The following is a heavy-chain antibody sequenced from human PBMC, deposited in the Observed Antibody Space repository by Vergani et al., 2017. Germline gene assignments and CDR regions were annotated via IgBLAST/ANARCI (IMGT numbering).Heavy chain of an antibody. CDR3: AREGGAAALNWFDP. Sequence: EVQLVESGGGVVRPGGYLRLSCAASGFTFDDYAMSWVRQAPGKGLEWVSSIKWNGGSPGYADSVKGRFTISRDNAKNSLYLQMNSLRAEDTALYHCAREGGAAALNWFDPWGQGTLVTVSS. J-gene: IGHJ5*02. CDR2: IKWNGGSP. D-gene: IGHD6-13*01. CDR1: GFTFDDYA. V-gene: IGHV3-20*01.